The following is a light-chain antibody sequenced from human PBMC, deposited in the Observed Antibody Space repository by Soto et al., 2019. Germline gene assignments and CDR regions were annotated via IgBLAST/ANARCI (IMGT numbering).Light chain of an antibody. CDR3: QQRIDWPIT. Sequence: AHRILIFDASNRATGIPARFSGSGSGTDFTLTISSLETEDFAVYYCQQRIDWPITFVQGTRLEIK. J-gene: IGKJ5*01. CDR2: DAS. V-gene: IGKV3-11*01.